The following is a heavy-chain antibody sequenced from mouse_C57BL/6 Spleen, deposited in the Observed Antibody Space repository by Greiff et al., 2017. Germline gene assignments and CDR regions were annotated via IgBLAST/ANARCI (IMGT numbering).Heavy chain of an antibody. J-gene: IGHJ1*03. Sequence: VMLVESGPGLVAPSQSLSITCTVSGFSLTSYGVDWVRQSPGKGLEWLGVIWGVGSTNYNSALKSRLSISKDNSKSQVFLKMNSLQTDDTAMYYCARRGNYDGSSSSRYWYFDVWGTGTTVTVSS. CDR1: GFSLTSYG. D-gene: IGHD1-1*01. V-gene: IGHV2-6*01. CDR3: ARRGNYDGSSSSRYWYFDV. CDR2: IWGVGST.